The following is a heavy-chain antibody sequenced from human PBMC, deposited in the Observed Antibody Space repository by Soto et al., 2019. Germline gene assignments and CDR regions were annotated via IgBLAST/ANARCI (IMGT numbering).Heavy chain of an antibody. CDR2: ISSSSTTV. V-gene: IGHV3-48*02. CDR1: GFTFTSYS. J-gene: IGHJ4*02. D-gene: IGHD3-3*01. CDR3: ATWGLSTTIP. Sequence: EVQLVESGGGLVQPGGSLRLSCAASGFTFTSYSMNWVRQAPGKGLEWVSYISSSSTTVYYADSGKGRFTISRDNSKNSLTLQMSSLRDEDTAVYYCATWGLSTTIPWGQGTLVTVSS.